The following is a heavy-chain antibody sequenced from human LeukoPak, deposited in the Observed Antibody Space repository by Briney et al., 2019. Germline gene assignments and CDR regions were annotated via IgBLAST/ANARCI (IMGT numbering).Heavy chain of an antibody. J-gene: IGHJ3*02. Sequence: PGGSLRLSCAASGFTFSSYAMSWVRQAPGKGLEWVANIKQDGSEKYYVDSVKGRFTISRDNAKNSLYLQMNSLRAEDTAVYYCARERDLDAFDIWGQGTMVTVSS. CDR1: GFTFSSYA. V-gene: IGHV3-7*01. CDR2: IKQDGSEK. CDR3: ARERDLDAFDI.